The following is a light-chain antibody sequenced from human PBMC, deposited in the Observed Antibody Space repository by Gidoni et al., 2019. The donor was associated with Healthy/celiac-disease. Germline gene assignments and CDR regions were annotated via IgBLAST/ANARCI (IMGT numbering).Light chain of an antibody. CDR1: SSDVGGYNY. Sequence: QSALTQPASVSGSSGQSITISCTGTSSDVGGYNYVSWYQQHPGKAPKLMIYDVSNRPSGVSNRFSGSKSGNTASLTISGLQAEDEADYYCSSYTSSSTENVFGTGTKVTVL. CDR3: SSYTSSSTENV. CDR2: DVS. V-gene: IGLV2-14*01. J-gene: IGLJ1*01.